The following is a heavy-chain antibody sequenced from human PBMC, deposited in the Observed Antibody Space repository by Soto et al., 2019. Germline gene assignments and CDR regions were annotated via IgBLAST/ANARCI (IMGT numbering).Heavy chain of an antibody. V-gene: IGHV3-23*01. Sequence: EVQVLESGGDLVQPGGSLRLSCVASGFTFSNYAMSWVRQAPGKGLEWVSTISGTVTSTYYADFVKGRCTISRDNSENSLYMPMKRLSAEGTAVYYCATHDRGEYMASWGQGTLGTVSS. D-gene: IGHD4-17*01. J-gene: IGHJ4*02. CDR2: ISGTVTST. CDR3: ATHDRGEYMAS. CDR1: GFTFSNYA.